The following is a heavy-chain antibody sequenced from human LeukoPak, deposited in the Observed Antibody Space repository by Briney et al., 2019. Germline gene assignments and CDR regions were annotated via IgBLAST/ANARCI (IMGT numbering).Heavy chain of an antibody. CDR3: TTGSSGWYTYYYYYMDV. D-gene: IGHD6-19*01. V-gene: IGHV3-15*01. J-gene: IGHJ6*03. CDR2: IKSKIDGGTT. Sequence: GGSLRLSCAASGFIFSNAWMSWVRQAPGKGLEWVGRIKSKIDGGTTDYTAPVRGRFTISRDDSKNTLYLQMNSLKTEDTAVYYCTTGSSGWYTYYYYYMDVWGKGTTVTISS. CDR1: GFIFSNAW.